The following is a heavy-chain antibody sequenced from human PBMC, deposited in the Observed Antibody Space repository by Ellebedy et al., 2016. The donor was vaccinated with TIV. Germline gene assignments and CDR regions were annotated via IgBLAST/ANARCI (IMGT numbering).Heavy chain of an antibody. J-gene: IGHJ4*02. Sequence: SETLSLTXTVSGGSVSSGSYYWSWIRQPPGKGLEWIGYIYYSGSTNYNPPLKSRVTISVDTSKNQFSLKLSSVTAADTAVYYCARDRGWYGGFDYWGQGTLVTVSS. CDR1: GGSVSSGSYY. CDR3: ARDRGWYGGFDY. V-gene: IGHV4-61*01. D-gene: IGHD6-19*01. CDR2: IYYSGST.